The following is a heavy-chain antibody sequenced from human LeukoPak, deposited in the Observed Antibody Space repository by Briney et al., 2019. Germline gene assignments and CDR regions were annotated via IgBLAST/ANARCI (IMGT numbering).Heavy chain of an antibody. CDR2: LNPSSGST. CDR3: ARDGEYYDSSGSYFDY. J-gene: IGHJ4*02. V-gene: IGHV1-46*01. Sequence: ASVKVSCKASGYTFTTYYMHWVRQAPGQGLEWIGILNPSSGSTSYAQRFQGRVTMTRDTSTSTFYMELRSLKSEDTAVYYCARDGEYYDSSGSYFDYWGQGTAVTVSS. CDR1: GYTFTTYY. D-gene: IGHD3-22*01.